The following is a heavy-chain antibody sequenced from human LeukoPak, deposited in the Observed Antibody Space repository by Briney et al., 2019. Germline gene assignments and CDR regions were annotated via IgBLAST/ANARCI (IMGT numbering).Heavy chain of an antibody. CDR2: IYHSGST. D-gene: IGHD3-3*01. Sequence: SETLSLTCTVSGYSTSSGYYWGWIRQPPGEGLEWIGSIYHSGSTYYNPSLKSRVTISVDTSKNQFSLKLSSVTAADTAVYYCARDDFWSRPGDVWGKGTTVTVSS. J-gene: IGHJ6*04. CDR3: ARDDFWSRPGDV. CDR1: GYSTSSGYY. V-gene: IGHV4-38-2*02.